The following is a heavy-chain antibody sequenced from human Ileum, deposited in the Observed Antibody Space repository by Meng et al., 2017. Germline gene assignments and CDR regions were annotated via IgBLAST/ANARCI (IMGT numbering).Heavy chain of an antibody. V-gene: IGHV4-39*01. J-gene: IGHJ5*02. D-gene: IGHD6-13*01. Sequence: QLQLQGSGPGLVKPSETLSLTCTVAGDSVSSSSYFWVWMRQPPGKGLEYIGGITYTGNSFFNPSLNPSLKTRLSTSFDTSKNQFSLKVNAVIAADTAVYYCAAQHTSSGGGYGWFDPWGQGILVTVSS. CDR3: AAQHTSSGGGYGWFDP. CDR2: ITYTGNS. CDR1: GDSVSSSSYF.